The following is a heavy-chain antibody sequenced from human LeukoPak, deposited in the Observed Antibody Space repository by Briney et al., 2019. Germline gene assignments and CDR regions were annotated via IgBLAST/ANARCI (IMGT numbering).Heavy chain of an antibody. CDR1: GGSITSYY. Sequence: SETLSLTCTVSGGSITSYYWSWIRQTPGKGLEWIGYIYYSGSTNYNLSLKSRVTISVDTSKNQFSLKLSSVTAADTAVYYCARKQQLAPFYFDYWGQGTLVTVSS. CDR2: IYYSGST. CDR3: ARKQQLAPFYFDY. D-gene: IGHD6-13*01. V-gene: IGHV4-59*12. J-gene: IGHJ4*02.